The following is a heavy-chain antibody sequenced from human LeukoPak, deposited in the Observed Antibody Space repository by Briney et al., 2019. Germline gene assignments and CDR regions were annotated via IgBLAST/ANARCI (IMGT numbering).Heavy chain of an antibody. J-gene: IGHJ3*02. D-gene: IGHD3-16*02. CDR2: INPNSGGT. V-gene: IGHV1-2*02. Sequence: SVKVSCKTSRYTFTGYYMHWVRQAPGQGLEWMGWINPNSGGTSYAQKFQGRVTMTRDTSISTAYMELSRLRSDDTAVYYCARDLERLYPGGAFDIWGQGTMVTVSS. CDR1: RYTFTGYY. CDR3: ARDLERLYPGGAFDI.